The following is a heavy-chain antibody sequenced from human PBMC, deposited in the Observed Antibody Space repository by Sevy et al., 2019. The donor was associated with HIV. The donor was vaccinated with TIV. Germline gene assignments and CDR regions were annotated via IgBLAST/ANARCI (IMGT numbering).Heavy chain of an antibody. D-gene: IGHD3-22*01. CDR2: INQDGSDK. CDR3: ATSTMMGASSFYDY. J-gene: IGHJ4*02. V-gene: IGHV3-7*03. Sequence: GGSLRLSCAVSGFTFNNYWMSWVRQAPGKGLEWVAAINQDGSDKYSSDSVKGRFTISRDNAENSLFLQMNSLRVGDTAMYYCATSTMMGASSFYDYWGQGTLVTVSS. CDR1: GFTFNNYW.